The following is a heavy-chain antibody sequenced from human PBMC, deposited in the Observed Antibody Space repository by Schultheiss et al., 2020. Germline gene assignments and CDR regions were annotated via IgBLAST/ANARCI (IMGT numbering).Heavy chain of an antibody. D-gene: IGHD3-10*01. CDR3: ARSLPVRGVTFDY. CDR1: GFTFSSYA. CDR2: ISGSGGST. V-gene: IGHV3-23*01. Sequence: GGSLKLSCAASGFTFSSYAMSWVRQAPGKGLEWVSAISGSGGSTYYADSVKGRFTISRDNAKNSLYLQMNGLRAEDTAVYYCARSLPVRGVTFDYWGQGTLVTVSS. J-gene: IGHJ4*02.